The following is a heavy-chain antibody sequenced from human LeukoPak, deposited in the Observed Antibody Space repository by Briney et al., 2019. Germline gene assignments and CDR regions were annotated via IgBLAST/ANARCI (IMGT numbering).Heavy chain of an antibody. J-gene: IGHJ4*02. D-gene: IGHD3-22*01. V-gene: IGHV1-2*02. CDR2: INPNSGGT. Sequence: ASVKVSCKASGYTFTGYYMHWVRQAPGQGLEWMGWINPNSGGTNYAQKLQGRVTMTTDTSTSTAYMELRSLRSDDTAVYYCARDSVEYYYDSSGYCDYWGQGTLVTVSS. CDR3: ARDSVEYYYDSSGYCDY. CDR1: GYTFTGYY.